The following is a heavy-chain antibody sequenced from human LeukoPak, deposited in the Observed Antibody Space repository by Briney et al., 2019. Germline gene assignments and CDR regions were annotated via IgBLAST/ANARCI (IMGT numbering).Heavy chain of an antibody. CDR2: IYSGGST. V-gene: IGHV3-53*01. CDR1: GFTVSSNY. CDR3: ARSIAAAGKALYY. Sequence: GSLRLSCAASGFTVSSNYMSWVRQAPGKRLEWVSVIYSGGSTYYADSVKGRFTISRDNSKNTLYLQMNSLRAEDTAVYYCARSIAAAGKALYYWGQGTLVTVSS. J-gene: IGHJ4*02. D-gene: IGHD6-13*01.